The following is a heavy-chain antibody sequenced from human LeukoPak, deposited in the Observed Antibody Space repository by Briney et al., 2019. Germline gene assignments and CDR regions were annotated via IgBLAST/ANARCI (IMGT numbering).Heavy chain of an antibody. CDR3: AKDWALQRNYYYYMDV. CDR1: GFTFSSHG. D-gene: IGHD1-1*01. CDR2: ISDPGANT. V-gene: IGHV3-23*01. Sequence: HPGGSLGLSCAASGFTFSSHGMSWVRQAPGKGLEWASSISDPGANTYYADSVKGRFTISRDNSKNTLYLQMYSVSTEDTAVYYCAKDWALQRNYYYYMDVWGKGTTVTISS. J-gene: IGHJ6*03.